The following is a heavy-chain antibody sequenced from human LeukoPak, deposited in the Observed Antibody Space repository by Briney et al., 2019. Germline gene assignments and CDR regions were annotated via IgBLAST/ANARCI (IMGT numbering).Heavy chain of an antibody. V-gene: IGHV3-33*03. CDR2: TWYDGSNK. CDR1: GFTFTSYG. CDR3: ARGIPIPATPPIDY. Sequence: GGSLRLSCAASGFTFTSYGMHWVRQAPGKGLEWVAMTWYDGSNKHYADSVKGRFTISRDTSKNTLYLQMNSLRADDTAVYYCARGIPIPATPPIDYWGLGSLVTVSS. D-gene: IGHD5-12*01. J-gene: IGHJ4*02.